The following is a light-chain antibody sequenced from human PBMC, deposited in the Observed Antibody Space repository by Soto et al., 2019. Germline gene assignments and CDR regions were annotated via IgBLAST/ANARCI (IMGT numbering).Light chain of an antibody. CDR2: VVS. J-gene: IGLJ1*01. Sequence: QSALTQPASVSGSPGQSITISCTGTSSDVGGYYFVSWYQQRPGKAPQLMIYVVSNRPSGVSNRFSGSKSGNTASLTISGLQAEDEADYYCTSYTSSSTYVFGTGTKLTVL. V-gene: IGLV2-14*01. CDR1: SSDVGGYYF. CDR3: TSYTSSSTYV.